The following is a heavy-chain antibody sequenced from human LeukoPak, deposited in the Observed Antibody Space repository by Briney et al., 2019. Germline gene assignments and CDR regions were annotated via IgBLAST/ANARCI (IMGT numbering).Heavy chain of an antibody. V-gene: IGHV3-33*01. CDR3: ARDPLRMYYYYYGMDV. D-gene: IGHD3-16*01. Sequence: PGGSLRLSCAASGFTFSSYGMHWVRQAPGKGLEWVAVIWYDGSNKYYADSVKGRFTISRDNSKNTLYLQMNSLRAEDTAVYYCARDPLRMYYYYYGMDVWGQGTTVTVSS. J-gene: IGHJ6*02. CDR1: GFTFSSYG. CDR2: IWYDGSNK.